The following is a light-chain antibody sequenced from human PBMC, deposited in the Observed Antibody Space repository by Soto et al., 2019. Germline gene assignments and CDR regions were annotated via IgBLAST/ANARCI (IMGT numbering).Light chain of an antibody. CDR2: GAS. CDR3: LQYDDWHRT. J-gene: IGKJ1*01. V-gene: IGKV3-15*01. Sequence: EIVMTQSPAILSVSPGDRANLSCRAGQSVSNNLAWYQQKPGQTPRLVIYGASNRATGVPARFSGSGSGTDFTLTISSLQSEDFAVYYCLQYDDWHRTFGQGTKVEIK. CDR1: QSVSNN.